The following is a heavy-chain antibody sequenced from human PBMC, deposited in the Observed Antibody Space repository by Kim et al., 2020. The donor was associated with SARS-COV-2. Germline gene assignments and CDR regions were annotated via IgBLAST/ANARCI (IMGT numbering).Heavy chain of an antibody. D-gene: IGHD2-15*01. Sequence: GGSLRLSCAASGFTFSSYKMNWVRQAPGKGLEWVSYISSSGSTIYYADSVKGRFTISRDNAKNSLYLQMNSLRAEDTAVYYCARVAVVVAAGYFDLWGRGTLVTVSS. J-gene: IGHJ2*01. CDR3: ARVAVVVAAGYFDL. V-gene: IGHV3-48*03. CDR1: GFTFSSYK. CDR2: ISSSGSTI.